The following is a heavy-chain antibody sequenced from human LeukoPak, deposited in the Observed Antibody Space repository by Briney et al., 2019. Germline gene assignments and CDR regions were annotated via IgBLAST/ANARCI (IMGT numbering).Heavy chain of an antibody. CDR1: GFTFSTYW. CDR2: INTDGGST. CDR3: ARALGQPYFDY. Sequence: GGSLRLSCAASGFTFSTYWMQWVRQAPGRGLVWVSRINTDGGSTTYADSVKGRFTISRDNAKNTLYLQMNRLRAEDTAVYFCARALGQPYFDYWGQEALVTVSS. J-gene: IGHJ4*02. V-gene: IGHV3-74*01. D-gene: IGHD7-27*01.